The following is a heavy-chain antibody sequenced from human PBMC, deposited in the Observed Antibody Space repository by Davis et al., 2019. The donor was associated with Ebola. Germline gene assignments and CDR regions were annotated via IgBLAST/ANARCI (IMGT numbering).Heavy chain of an antibody. CDR1: GLTFSHYY. V-gene: IGHV1-46*01. Sequence: ASVKVSCKASGLTFSHYYMHWVRQAPGHGLEWMGMINPSGGATTYAQKFKGRVTMTRDTSTNTDYMQLSSLTSEDTAVYYCARDGSGIDFEYWGQGTLVTVSS. D-gene: IGHD1-26*01. CDR3: ARDGSGIDFEY. J-gene: IGHJ4*02. CDR2: INPSGGAT.